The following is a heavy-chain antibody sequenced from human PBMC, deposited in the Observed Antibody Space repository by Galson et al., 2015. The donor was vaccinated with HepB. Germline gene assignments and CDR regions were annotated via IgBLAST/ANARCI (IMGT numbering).Heavy chain of an antibody. J-gene: IGHJ6*02. CDR1: GYTSTSYG. Sequence: SVKVSCKASGYTSTSYGISWVRQAPGQGLEWMGWISAYNGNTNYAQKLQGRVTMATDTSTSTAYMELRSLRSDDTAVYYCARGYRKRSVYYGMDVWGQGTTVTVSS. D-gene: IGHD6-13*01. V-gene: IGHV1-18*01. CDR3: ARGYRKRSVYYGMDV. CDR2: ISAYNGNT.